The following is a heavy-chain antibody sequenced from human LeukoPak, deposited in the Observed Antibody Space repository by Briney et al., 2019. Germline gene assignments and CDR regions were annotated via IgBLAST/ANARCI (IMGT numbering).Heavy chain of an antibody. CDR1: GGSIKSSTYY. CDR2: IYYSGST. CDR3: ARRPPYDYDSSGYYPFDY. Sequence: PSETLSLTCTVSGGSIKSSTYYWGWIRQPPGKGLEWIGSIYYSGSTNYNPSLKSRVTISVDTSKNQFSLKLSSVTAADTAVYYCARRPPYDYDSSGYYPFDYWGQGTLVTVSS. J-gene: IGHJ4*02. V-gene: IGHV4-39*07. D-gene: IGHD3-22*01.